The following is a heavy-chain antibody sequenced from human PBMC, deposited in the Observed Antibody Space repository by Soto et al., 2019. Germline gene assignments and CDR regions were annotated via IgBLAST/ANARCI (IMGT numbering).Heavy chain of an antibody. J-gene: IGHJ6*02. CDR3: ASLHIREAVAPNYYYYGMDV. CDR2: IIPIFGTA. V-gene: IGHV1-69*06. Sequence: ASVKVSCKASGGTFSSYAISWVRQAPGQGLEWMGGIIPIFGTANYAQKFQGRVTITADKSTSTAYMELSSLRSEDTAVYYCASLHIREAVAPNYYYYGMDVWGQGTTVTVSS. CDR1: GGTFSSYA. D-gene: IGHD6-19*01.